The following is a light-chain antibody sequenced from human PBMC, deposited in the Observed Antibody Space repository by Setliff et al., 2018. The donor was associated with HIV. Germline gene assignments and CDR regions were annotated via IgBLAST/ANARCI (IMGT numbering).Light chain of an antibody. CDR2: EVS. Sequence: QSALAQPASVSGSPGQAITISCTGISSDVGGSNYVSWYQQHPGKAPKLMIYEVSNRHSWVSNRFSGSKSGNTASLTISGLQAEDDADYYCSSYTFSSTPSVFGSGTTVTV. CDR3: SSYTFSSTPSV. J-gene: IGLJ1*01. CDR1: SSDVGGSNY. V-gene: IGLV2-14*01.